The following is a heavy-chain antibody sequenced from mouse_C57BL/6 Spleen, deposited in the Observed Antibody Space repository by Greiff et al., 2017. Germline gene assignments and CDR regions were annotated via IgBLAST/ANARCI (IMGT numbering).Heavy chain of an antibody. D-gene: IGHD1-1*01. CDR3: ARYIFITTVVATDWYFGV. CDR1: GFTFTDYY. Sequence: EVHLVESGGGLAQPGGSLSLSCAASGFTFTDYYMSWVRQPPGQALEWLGFIRNNANGYTTEYSASVKGRFTISRDNSQSILYLQMDALRAEDSATYYCARYIFITTVVATDWYFGVWGTGPTVTVAT. CDR2: IRNNANGYTT. J-gene: IGHJ1*03. V-gene: IGHV7-3*01.